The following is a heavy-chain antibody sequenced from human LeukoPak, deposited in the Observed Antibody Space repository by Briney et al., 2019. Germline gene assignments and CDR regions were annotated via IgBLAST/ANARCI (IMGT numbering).Heavy chain of an antibody. J-gene: IGHJ4*02. CDR3: ARRLGGSSEGYEF. Sequence: ASVKVSCKASGYTFTDLTEYYIHWVRQAPGQGLEWMGWINPNNGGTKYVQKFQGRVTMTRDMSMNTAYMELSSLTSDDTAVYYCARRLGGSSEGYEFWGQGPLVTVSS. CDR1: GYTFTDLTEYY. V-gene: IGHV1-2*02. CDR2: INPNNGGT. D-gene: IGHD1-26*01.